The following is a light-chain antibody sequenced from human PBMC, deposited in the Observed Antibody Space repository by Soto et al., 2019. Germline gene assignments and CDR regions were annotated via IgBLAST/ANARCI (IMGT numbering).Light chain of an antibody. V-gene: IGKV3-15*01. Sequence: EIVMTQSPATLSVSPGERATLSCRASQSLRSNLAWYQHKPGQAPRLLIFGASSRATGVPARFSGSGSGTEFTLTISSLQSEDVAVYYCQEYNNWPPSTFGQGTKLEIK. J-gene: IGKJ2*01. CDR2: GAS. CDR1: QSLRSN. CDR3: QEYNNWPPST.